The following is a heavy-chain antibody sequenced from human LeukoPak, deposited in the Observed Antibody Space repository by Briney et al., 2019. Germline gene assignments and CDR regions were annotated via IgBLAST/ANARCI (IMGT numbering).Heavy chain of an antibody. Sequence: GGSLRLSCAASGFXFNNYAIHWVRQAPGKGLEWLAIISFDGGNKYYADSVKGRFTISRDNSKNTLYLQMNSLRAEDTAVYYCARDGIVGSPLFKFDYWGQGTLVTVSS. CDR2: ISFDGGNK. CDR1: GFXFNNYA. J-gene: IGHJ4*02. V-gene: IGHV3-30-3*01. CDR3: ARDGIVGSPLFKFDY. D-gene: IGHD1-26*01.